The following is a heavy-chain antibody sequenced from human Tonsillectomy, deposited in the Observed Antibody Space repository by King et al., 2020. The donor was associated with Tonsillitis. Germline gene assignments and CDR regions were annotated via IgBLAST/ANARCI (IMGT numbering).Heavy chain of an antibody. CDR1: GFTFDDYV. CDR3: AKDLNYFDILTGYFDN. J-gene: IGHJ4*02. Sequence: VQLVESGGGLVQPGRSLRLSCAASGFTFDDYVMHWVRHAPGKGLEWVSGISWNSGNMGYADSVKGRFTISRDNAKNSLYLQMNSLRAEDTALYYCAKDLNYFDILTGYFDNWGQGTLVTVSS. D-gene: IGHD3-9*01. V-gene: IGHV3-9*01. CDR2: ISWNSGNM.